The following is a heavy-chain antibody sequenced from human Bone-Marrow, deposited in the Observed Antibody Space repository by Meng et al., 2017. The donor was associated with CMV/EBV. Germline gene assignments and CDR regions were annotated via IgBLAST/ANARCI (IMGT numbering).Heavy chain of an antibody. Sequence: VALGQSGAEVNKPGASVKVSCKASGYTFTSYDINSVRQAAGQVLEWMGWMNPNSCNTDYAQKFQGRVTMSRNISKSTADTDLSSLRSEDTAVYYCATGVAVFEYWGQGTLVTVSS. CDR1: GYTFTSYD. CDR3: ATGVAVFEY. D-gene: IGHD6-19*01. CDR2: MNPNSCNT. V-gene: IGHV1-8*01. J-gene: IGHJ4*02.